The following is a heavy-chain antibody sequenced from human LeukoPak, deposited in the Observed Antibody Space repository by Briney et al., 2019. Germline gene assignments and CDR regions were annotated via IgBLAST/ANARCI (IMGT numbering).Heavy chain of an antibody. V-gene: IGHV3-7*03. D-gene: IGHD3-9*01. CDR1: GFTFSTYW. Sequence: GGSLRLSCAASGFTFSTYWMSWVRQAPGKGLEWVANIKEDGSEKYYVDSVKGRFTISRDNAKNSLYLQMNSLRAEDTAVYCCARCGGILNGYYDYWGQGTLVTVSS. CDR2: IKEDGSEK. CDR3: ARCGGILNGYYDY. J-gene: IGHJ4*02.